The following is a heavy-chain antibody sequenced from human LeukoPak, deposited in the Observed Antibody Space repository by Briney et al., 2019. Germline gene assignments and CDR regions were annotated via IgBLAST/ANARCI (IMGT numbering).Heavy chain of an antibody. CDR1: GFTFSSYS. Sequence: GGSLRLSCAASGFTFSSYSMNWVRQAPGKGLEWVSSISSSSSYIYYADSVKGRFTISRDNAKNSLYLQMNSLRAEDTAVYYCARAPRSKGSGYYPLRPLDWGQGTLVTVSS. CDR2: ISSSSSYI. J-gene: IGHJ4*02. CDR3: ARAPRSKGSGYYPLRPLD. V-gene: IGHV3-21*01. D-gene: IGHD3-22*01.